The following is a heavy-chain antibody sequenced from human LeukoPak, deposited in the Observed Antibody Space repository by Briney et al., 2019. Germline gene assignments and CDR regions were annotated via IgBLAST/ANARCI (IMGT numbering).Heavy chain of an antibody. CDR2: IYTSGST. Sequence: PSQTLSLTCTVSGGSISSGSYYWSWIRQPAGKGLEWIGRIYTSGSTNYNPSLKSRVTISVDTSKNQFSLKLSSVTAADTAVYYCARDAPPSSWDPFDYWGQGTLVTVSS. V-gene: IGHV4-61*02. CDR3: ARDAPPSSWDPFDY. J-gene: IGHJ4*02. D-gene: IGHD6-13*01. CDR1: GGSISSGSYY.